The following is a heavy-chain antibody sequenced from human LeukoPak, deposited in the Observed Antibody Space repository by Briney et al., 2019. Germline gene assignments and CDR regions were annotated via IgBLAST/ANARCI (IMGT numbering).Heavy chain of an antibody. CDR1: GGSISSHY. CDR2: IYYSGST. CDR3: ARDIGLPTDY. J-gene: IGHJ6*04. V-gene: IGHV4-59*11. D-gene: IGHD4-11*01. Sequence: PSETLSLTCTVSGGSISSHYWSWIRQPPGKGLEWIGYIYYSGSTNYNPSLKSRVTISVDTSKNQFSLKLSSVTAADTAVYYCARDIGLPTDYWGKGTTVTVSS.